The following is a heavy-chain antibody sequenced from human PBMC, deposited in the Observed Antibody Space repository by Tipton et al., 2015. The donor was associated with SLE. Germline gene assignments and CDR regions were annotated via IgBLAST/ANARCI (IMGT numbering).Heavy chain of an antibody. V-gene: IGHV4-38-2*02. J-gene: IGHJ6*02. D-gene: IGHD4-17*01. CDR3: ARDYGADYYYGGMDV. CDR1: GYSISSGYY. Sequence: TLSLTCVVSGYSISSGYYWGWIRQPPGKGLEWVGSIYHGGTHYNPSHKSRVTISVDPSKNQFSLKLSSVTAADTAVYYCARDYGADYYYGGMDVWGQGTTATVSS. CDR2: IYHGGT.